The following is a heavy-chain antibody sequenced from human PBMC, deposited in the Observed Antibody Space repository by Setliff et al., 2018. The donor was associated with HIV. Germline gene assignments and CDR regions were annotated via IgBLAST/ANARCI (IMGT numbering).Heavy chain of an antibody. CDR2: MNPNSGNT. J-gene: IGHJ6*02. CDR3: ARDGSYYGRDLHYYYYGMDV. CDR1: GYTFTSCD. Sequence: ASVKVSCKASGYTFTSCDINWVRQATGQGLEWMGWMNPNSGNTGYAQKFQGRVTMTRNTSISTAYMELSSLRSEDTAVYYCARDGSYYGRDLHYYYYGMDVWGQGTTVTVSS. V-gene: IGHV1-8*01. D-gene: IGHD1-26*01.